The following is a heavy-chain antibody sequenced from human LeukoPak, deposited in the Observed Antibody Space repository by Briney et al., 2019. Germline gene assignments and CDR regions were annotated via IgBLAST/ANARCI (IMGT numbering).Heavy chain of an antibody. J-gene: IGHJ4*02. V-gene: IGHV3-33*01. CDR3: ARGSAALYYLDF. CDR2: IWYDGSDI. D-gene: IGHD2-2*01. CDR1: GFTFSSYG. Sequence: PGGSLRLSCAASGFTFSSYGMHWVRQAPGKGLEWVALIWYDGSDIYYADSVKGRFIISRDNSKNTLYLQMNTLRAEDTAVYYCARGSAALYYLDFWGQGTLVTVSS.